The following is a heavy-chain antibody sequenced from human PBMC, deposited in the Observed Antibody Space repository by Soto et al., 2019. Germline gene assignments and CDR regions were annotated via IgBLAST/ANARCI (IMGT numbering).Heavy chain of an antibody. D-gene: IGHD3-22*01. CDR2: VNPSGGKT. V-gene: IGHV1-46*01. CDR3: PSHSGWNYYYGMDV. CDR1: GDTFTDYY. Sequence: ASVKVSCKASGDTFTDYYIHWVRQAPGQGLEWMGTVNPSGGKTTYAQHFLGRVTMTTDTSTSTPYMELTSLTSEDTAVYYCPSHSGWNYYYGMDVWGQGTTVTVSS. J-gene: IGHJ6*02.